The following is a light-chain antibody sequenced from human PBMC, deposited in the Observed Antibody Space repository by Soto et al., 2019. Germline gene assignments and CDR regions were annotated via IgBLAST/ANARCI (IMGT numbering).Light chain of an antibody. Sequence: GRTQSPATLSVSPGDRATLSCRAGQSVSNNLAWYQQKPGQTPRLVIYGASNRATGVPARFSGSGSGTDFTLTISSLQSEDFAVYYCLQYDDWHRTFGQGTNVDIK. V-gene: IGKV3-15*01. CDR3: LQYDDWHRT. J-gene: IGKJ1*01. CDR2: GAS. CDR1: QSVSNN.